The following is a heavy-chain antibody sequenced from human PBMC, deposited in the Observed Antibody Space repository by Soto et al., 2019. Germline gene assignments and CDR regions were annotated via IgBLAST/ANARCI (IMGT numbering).Heavy chain of an antibody. J-gene: IGHJ6*02. CDR1: GFTVSSNY. V-gene: IGHV3-53*01. CDR3: ARVFNEHNWNYVGYYRMDV. CDR2: IYSGGST. D-gene: IGHD1-7*01. Sequence: PGGSLRVSCAASGFTVSSNYMSWVRQAPGKRLEWVSVIYSGGSTYYADSVKGRFTISRDNSKNTLNLQMNSMRAEATAVYYCARVFNEHNWNYVGYYRMDVCGQVXTGTVYS.